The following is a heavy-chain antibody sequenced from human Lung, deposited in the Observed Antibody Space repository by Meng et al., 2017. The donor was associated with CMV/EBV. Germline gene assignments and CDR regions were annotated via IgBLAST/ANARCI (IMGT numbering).Heavy chain of an antibody. D-gene: IGHD1-26*01. Sequence: GGSLRLXCAASGFTFSSYAMHWVRQAPGKGLEWVALISHDGSKESYADSVKGRFTISRDNSKNTLFLSVKSLRVEDSAIYYCVTSRLRAGPRETDYWGQGTLVTVSS. CDR1: GFTFSSYA. CDR2: ISHDGSKE. J-gene: IGHJ4*02. V-gene: IGHV3-30*04. CDR3: VTSRLRAGPRETDY.